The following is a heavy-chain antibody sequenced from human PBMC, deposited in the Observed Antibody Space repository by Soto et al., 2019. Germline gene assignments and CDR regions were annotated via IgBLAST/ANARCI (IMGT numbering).Heavy chain of an antibody. V-gene: IGHV4-59*08. J-gene: IGHJ6*02. CDR2: IYDSGR. CDR1: GASISVHF. Sequence: PSETLSLTCTVSGASISVHFWSWIRQSPGKGLEWIAYIYDSGRSYNPSLRGRVTISVDTSKNQLSLKLSSVIAADSAVYYCAINADVWGQGTTVTVS. CDR3: AINADV.